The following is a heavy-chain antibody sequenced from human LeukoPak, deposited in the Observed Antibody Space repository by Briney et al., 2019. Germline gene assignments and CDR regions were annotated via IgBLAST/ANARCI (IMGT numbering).Heavy chain of an antibody. CDR3: ARDAPGIAAAGGSDY. V-gene: IGHV3-64*01. J-gene: IGHJ4*02. Sequence: PGESLRLSCAASGFTFSSYAMHWVRQAPGKGLEYVSAISSNGGSTYYANSVKGRFTISRDNSKNTLYLQMGSLRAEDMAVYYCARDAPGIAAAGGSDYWGQGTLVTVSS. CDR1: GFTFSSYA. D-gene: IGHD6-13*01. CDR2: ISSNGGST.